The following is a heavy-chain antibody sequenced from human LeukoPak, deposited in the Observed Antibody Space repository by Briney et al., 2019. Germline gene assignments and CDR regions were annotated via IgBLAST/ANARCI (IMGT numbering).Heavy chain of an antibody. CDR3: AKDDSSGPREFYYHGMDV. CDR2: ISGGGGST. D-gene: IGHD3-22*01. J-gene: IGHJ6*02. V-gene: IGHV3-23*01. CDR1: GFTFTSYA. Sequence: GGSLRLSCAASGFTFTSYAMSWVHQAPGKGLEWVSGISGGGGSTYYADSVKGRFTISRDNSKNTLHLQMNSLRAEDTAVYYCAKDDSSGPREFYYHGMDVWGQGTTVTVSS.